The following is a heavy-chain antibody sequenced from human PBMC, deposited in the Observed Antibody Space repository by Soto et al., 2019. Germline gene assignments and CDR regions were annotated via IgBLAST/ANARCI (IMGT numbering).Heavy chain of an antibody. V-gene: IGHV3-30-3*01. CDR3: ARALAYCYDSSGYYRPDDAFDI. Sequence: GGSLRLSCAASGFTFSSYAMHWVHQAPGKGLEWVAVISYDGSNKYYADSVKGRFTISRDNSKNTLYLQMNSLRAEDTAVYYCARALAYCYDSSGYYRPDDAFDIWGQGTMVTVSS. CDR1: GFTFSSYA. J-gene: IGHJ3*02. CDR2: ISYDGSNK. D-gene: IGHD3-22*01.